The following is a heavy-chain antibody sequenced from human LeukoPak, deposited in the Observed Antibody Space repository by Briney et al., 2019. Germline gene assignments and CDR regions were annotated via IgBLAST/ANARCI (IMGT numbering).Heavy chain of an antibody. D-gene: IGHD4-11*01. V-gene: IGHV3-23*01. Sequence: GGSLRRSCAASGFTFSSYAMSWVRQAPGKGLEWVSAISGSGGSTYYADSVKGRFTISRDNSKNTLYLQMNSLRAEDTAVYYCAKVPYSNYVSSEYYFDYWGQGTLVTVSS. J-gene: IGHJ4*02. CDR1: GFTFSSYA. CDR2: ISGSGGST. CDR3: AKVPYSNYVSSEYYFDY.